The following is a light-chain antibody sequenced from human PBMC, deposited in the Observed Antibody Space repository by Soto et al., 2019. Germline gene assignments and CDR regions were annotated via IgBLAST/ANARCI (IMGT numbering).Light chain of an antibody. CDR2: DAS. CDR3: QQRGTWPPLS. V-gene: IGKV3-11*01. Sequence: ETVLTQSPATLSLSPGDRAILSCRASQSVGGNLAWYQLKPGQAPRLLIYDASSRASGIPARFSGSGSGTDFTLTIGNLEPEDFAVYYCQQRGTWPPLSFGGGTKVEIK. CDR1: QSVGGN. J-gene: IGKJ4*01.